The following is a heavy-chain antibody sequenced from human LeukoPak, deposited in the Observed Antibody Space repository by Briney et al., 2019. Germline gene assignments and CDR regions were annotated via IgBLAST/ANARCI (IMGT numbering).Heavy chain of an antibody. V-gene: IGHV6-1*01. Sequence: SQTLSLTCVISGDSVSSNCVAWNWVRQSPSRGLEWLGRTYYGSKWSNDYALSVKSRITINPATSRNQFSLQLNSVTPEDTAVYYCTRGRNSAFDYWGQGTLVTVSS. D-gene: IGHD1-14*01. J-gene: IGHJ4*02. CDR2: TYYGSKWSN. CDR3: TRGRNSAFDY. CDR1: GDSVSSNCVA.